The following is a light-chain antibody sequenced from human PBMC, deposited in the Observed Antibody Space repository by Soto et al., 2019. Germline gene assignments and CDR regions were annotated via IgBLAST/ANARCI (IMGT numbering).Light chain of an antibody. CDR2: GVS. J-gene: IGLJ1*01. V-gene: IGLV2-11*01. CDR3: CSYTGTYSYV. Sequence: QSALTQPRSVSGSPGQSVTISCTGTSSDVNDYKFVSWYQQHPGKAPKLMIFGVSERPSGVPDRFSASKSVNTASLSISGLQAEDEADYYCCSYTGTYSYVFGSGTKVTVL. CDR1: SSDVNDYKF.